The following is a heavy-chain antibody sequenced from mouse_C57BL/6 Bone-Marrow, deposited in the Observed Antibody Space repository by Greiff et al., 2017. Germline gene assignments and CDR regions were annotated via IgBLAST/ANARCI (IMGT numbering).Heavy chain of an antibody. Sequence: EVKLMESGPGLVKPSQSLSLTCSVTGYSITSGYYWNWIRQFPGNKLEWMGYISYDGSNNYNPSLKNRISITRDTSKNQFFLKLNSVTTEDTATYYCARGWDAAWFAYWGQGTLVTVSA. CDR2: ISYDGSN. CDR3: ARGWDAAWFAY. D-gene: IGHD4-1*01. J-gene: IGHJ3*01. V-gene: IGHV3-6*01. CDR1: GYSITSGYY.